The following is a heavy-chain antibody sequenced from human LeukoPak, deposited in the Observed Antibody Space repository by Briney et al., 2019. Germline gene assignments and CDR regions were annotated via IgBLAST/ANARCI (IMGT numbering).Heavy chain of an antibody. V-gene: IGHV3-33*01. Sequence: PGRSLRLSCAAYGFTFSSYGMHWVRQAPGKGLEWVAVIWYDGSNKYYADSVKGRFTISRDNSKTTLYLQMNSLRAEDTAVYYCARQNYYPNWFDPWGQGTLVTVSS. J-gene: IGHJ5*02. CDR3: ARQNYYPNWFDP. CDR1: GFTFSSYG. D-gene: IGHD3-22*01. CDR2: IWYDGSNK.